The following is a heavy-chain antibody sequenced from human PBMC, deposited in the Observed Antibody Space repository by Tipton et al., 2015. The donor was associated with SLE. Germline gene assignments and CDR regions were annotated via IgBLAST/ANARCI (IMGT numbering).Heavy chain of an antibody. CDR2: IYYSGST. Sequence: TLSLTCTVSGGSISSGSYYWGWIRQPPGKGLEWIGSIYYSGSTNYNPSLKSRVTISVDMSKNQFSLKLTSVTAADTAVYYCAGDIELNYAFDIWGQGTMVTVSS. V-gene: IGHV4-39*07. J-gene: IGHJ3*02. CDR1: GGSISSGSYY. D-gene: IGHD5-24*01. CDR3: AGDIELNYAFDI.